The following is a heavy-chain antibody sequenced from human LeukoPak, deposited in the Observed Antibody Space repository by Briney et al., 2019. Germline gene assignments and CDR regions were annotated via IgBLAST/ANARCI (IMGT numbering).Heavy chain of an antibody. V-gene: IGHV1-2*06. CDR1: GYTFTDFY. CDR3: ARDLIPLYYDSSGWFDP. D-gene: IGHD3-22*01. J-gene: IGHJ5*02. Sequence: ASVKVSCKASGYTFTDFYMHWVRQAPGQGLEWMGRINPNSGGTNYAQKFQGRVTMTRDTSISTAYMELSRLRSDDTAVYYCARDLIPLYYDSSGWFDPWGQGTLVTVSS. CDR2: INPNSGGT.